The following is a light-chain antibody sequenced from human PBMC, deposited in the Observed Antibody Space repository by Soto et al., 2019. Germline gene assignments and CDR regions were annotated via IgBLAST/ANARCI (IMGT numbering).Light chain of an antibody. J-gene: IGLJ3*02. CDR2: GNS. V-gene: IGLV1-40*01. CDR3: HSYDSSLRGSV. Sequence: QSVLTQSPSVSGAPGQRVTIFCTGSSSNIGAGFAVHWYQQLPGTAPKLLIYGNSNRPSGVPDRFSGSKSGTSASLAITGLQAEDEADYYCHSYDSSLRGSVFGGGTKLTVL. CDR1: SSNIGAGFA.